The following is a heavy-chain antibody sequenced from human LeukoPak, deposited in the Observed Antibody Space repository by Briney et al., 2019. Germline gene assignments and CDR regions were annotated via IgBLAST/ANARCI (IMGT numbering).Heavy chain of an antibody. J-gene: IGHJ4*02. D-gene: IGHD6-19*01. V-gene: IGHV4-34*01. Sequence: SETLSLTCAVYGGSFSGYYWSWIRQPPGKGLEWIGEINHSGSTNYNSSLKSRVTISVDTSKNQFSLKLSSVTAADTAVYYCARGRSSGRSVFDYWGQGTLVTVSS. CDR3: ARGRSSGRSVFDY. CDR2: INHSGST. CDR1: GGSFSGYY.